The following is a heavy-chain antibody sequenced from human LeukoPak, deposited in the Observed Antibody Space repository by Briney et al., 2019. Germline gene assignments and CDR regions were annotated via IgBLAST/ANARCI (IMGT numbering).Heavy chain of an antibody. D-gene: IGHD6-19*01. V-gene: IGHV4-38-2*02. Sequence: SETLSLTCTVSGYSISSGYYWGWIRQPPGKGLEWIGSIYHSGSTYYNPSLKSRVTISVDTSKNQFSLKLSSVTAADTAVYYCACPASQRLEPDYIAVAGWGQGTLVTVSS. CDR1: GYSISSGYY. CDR2: IYHSGST. J-gene: IGHJ4*02. CDR3: ACPASQRLEPDYIAVAG.